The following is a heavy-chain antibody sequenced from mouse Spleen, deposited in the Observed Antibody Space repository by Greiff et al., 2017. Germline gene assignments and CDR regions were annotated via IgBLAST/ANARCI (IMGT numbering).Heavy chain of an antibody. CDR3: ARMGITTAGAMDY. J-gene: IGHJ4*01. D-gene: IGHD1-1*01. Sequence: QVQLQQSGAELARPGASVKLSCKASGYTFTSYGISWVKQRTGQGLEWIGEIYPRSGNTYYNEKFKGKATLTVDKSSSTAYMELRSLTSEDSAVYFCARMGITTAGAMDYWGQGTSVTVSS. V-gene: IGHV1-81*01. CDR1: GYTFTSYG. CDR2: IYPRSGNT.